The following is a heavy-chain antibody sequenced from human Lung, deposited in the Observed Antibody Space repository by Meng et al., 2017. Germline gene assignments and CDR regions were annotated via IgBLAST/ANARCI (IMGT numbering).Heavy chain of an antibody. Sequence: EVQGVGVGGGLVQPGGSLRLSCAASGFTFRSYWMHWVRQAPGKGLVWVSRIRGDGGSIVYADSVKGRFTISRDNAKNTLFLQMNSLRAEDTAVYYCARESGYFEYWGQGILVTVSS. J-gene: IGHJ4*02. CDR2: IRGDGGSI. CDR3: ARESGYFEY. V-gene: IGHV3-74*03. CDR1: GFTFRSYW.